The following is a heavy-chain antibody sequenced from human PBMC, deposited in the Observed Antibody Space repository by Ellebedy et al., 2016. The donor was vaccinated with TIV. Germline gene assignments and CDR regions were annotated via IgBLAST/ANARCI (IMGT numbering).Heavy chain of an antibody. CDR3: ARRRDGHRLQARNAFDV. V-gene: IGHV3-23*01. D-gene: IGHD5-24*01. CDR2: ISGDGGST. J-gene: IGHJ3*01. CDR1: GFTFSSYA. Sequence: GGSLRLSCAASGFTFSSYAMSWVRQAPGKGLEWVSAISGDGGSTYYADSVKGRFTISRDNSKNSLYLQMNSLRTEDTAIYYCARRRDGHRLQARNAFDVWGQGTMVTVSS.